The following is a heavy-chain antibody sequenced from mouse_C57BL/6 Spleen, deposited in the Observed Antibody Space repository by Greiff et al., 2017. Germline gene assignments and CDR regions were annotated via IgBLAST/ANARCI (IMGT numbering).Heavy chain of an antibody. J-gene: IGHJ3*01. Sequence: EVQLVESGGDLVKPGASLKLSCAASGFTFSSYGMSWVRQTPDERLEWVATISSGGSYTYYPDSVKGRFTLSRDNAKNPLYLQLSSLKSEDTAMYYCASDSSGFAWFAYWGQGTLVTVSA. CDR2: ISSGGSYT. V-gene: IGHV5-6*01. D-gene: IGHD3-2*02. CDR1: GFTFSSYG. CDR3: ASDSSGFAWFAY.